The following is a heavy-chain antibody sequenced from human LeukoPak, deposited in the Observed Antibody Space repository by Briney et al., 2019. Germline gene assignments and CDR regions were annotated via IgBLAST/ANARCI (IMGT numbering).Heavy chain of an antibody. CDR1: GFTFGDYP. J-gene: IGHJ4*02. CDR2: VRSKAYGGTA. D-gene: IGHD3-10*01. V-gene: IGHV3-49*04. CDR3: ICYGSGSYYGRGTFDY. Sequence: GGSLRLSCTASGFTFGDYPMTWVRQAPGKGLEWVGFVRSKAYGGTADYAASVKGRFTISRDDSKSIAFLQMNSLKTEDTAMYYCICYGSGSYYGRGTFDYWGQGTLVTVSS.